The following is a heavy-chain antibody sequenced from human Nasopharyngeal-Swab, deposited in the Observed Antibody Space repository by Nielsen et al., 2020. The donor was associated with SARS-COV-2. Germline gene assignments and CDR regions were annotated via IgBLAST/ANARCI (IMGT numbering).Heavy chain of an antibody. CDR3: ARDLDTWGIFDY. CDR1: GYTLRNDF. Sequence: SVTVSRMLPGYTLRNDFMHWVRQAHGQRLERLGWIHPVNEKTKYSQKFQGRVTITRDTSANIGYMGLNSLRSEDTALYYCARDLDTWGIFDYWGQGTLVTVAS. V-gene: IGHV1-3*01. D-gene: IGHD3/OR15-3a*01. J-gene: IGHJ4*02. CDR2: IHPVNEKT.